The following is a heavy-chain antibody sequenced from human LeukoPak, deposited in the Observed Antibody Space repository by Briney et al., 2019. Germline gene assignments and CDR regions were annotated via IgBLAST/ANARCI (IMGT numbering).Heavy chain of an antibody. V-gene: IGHV1-69-2*01. CDR2: VDPEDGET. J-gene: IGHJ4*02. D-gene: IGHD3-22*01. Sequence: GASVKVSCKASGYTFTDYYMHWVQQAPGKGLEWMGRVDPEDGETIYAEKFQGRVTITADTSTDTAYMELSSLRSEDTAVYYCARPMYYYDSSGFDYWGQGTLVTVSS. CDR1: GYTFTDYY. CDR3: ARPMYYYDSSGFDY.